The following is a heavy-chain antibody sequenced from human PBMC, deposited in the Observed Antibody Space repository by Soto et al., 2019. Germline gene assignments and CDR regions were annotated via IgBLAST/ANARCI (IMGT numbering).Heavy chain of an antibody. Sequence: SETLSLTCAVYGGSFIGYYCIWSRHPPCKGLEWIGEINHSGSTNYNPSLKSRVTISVDTSKNQFSLKLSSVTAADTAVYYCARGSVLRFLEWLDYYYYYGMDVWGQGTTVTVSS. V-gene: IGHV4-34*01. CDR2: INHSGST. J-gene: IGHJ6*02. CDR3: ARGSVLRFLEWLDYYYYYGMDV. CDR1: GGSFIGYY. D-gene: IGHD3-3*01.